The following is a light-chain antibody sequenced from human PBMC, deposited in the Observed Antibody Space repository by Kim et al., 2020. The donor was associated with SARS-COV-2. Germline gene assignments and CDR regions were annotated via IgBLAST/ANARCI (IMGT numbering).Light chain of an antibody. CDR2: DVN. J-gene: IGLJ3*02. V-gene: IGLV2-11*01. CDR3: CSYAGSYTWV. Sequence: QSALTQPRSVSGSPGQSVTLSCTGTSSDVGTYDLVSWYQQLPGKAPTLIICDVNKRPSGVPDRFSGSKSGKTASLTISGLQAEDEADYYCCSYAGSYTWVFGGGTKVTVL. CDR1: SSDVGTYDL.